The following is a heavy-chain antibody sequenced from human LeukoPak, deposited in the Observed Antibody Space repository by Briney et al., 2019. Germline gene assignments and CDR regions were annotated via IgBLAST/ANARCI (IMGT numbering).Heavy chain of an antibody. CDR1: GGTFSSYA. CDR3: TREGASGWYWAFDY. V-gene: IGHV1-69*05. D-gene: IGHD6-19*01. J-gene: IGHJ4*02. Sequence: GASVKVSCKASGGTFSSYAISWVRQAPGQGLEWMGGIIPIFGTANYAQKFQGRVTITTDESTSTAYVELSSLRSEDTAVYYCTREGASGWYWAFDYWGQGTLVTVSS. CDR2: IIPIFGTA.